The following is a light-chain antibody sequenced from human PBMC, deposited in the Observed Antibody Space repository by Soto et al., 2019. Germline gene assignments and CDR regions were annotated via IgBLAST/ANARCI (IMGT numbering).Light chain of an antibody. V-gene: IGLV2-14*01. CDR1: SSDVGGYNY. CDR2: EVS. Sequence: QSALTQPASVSGSPGQSITISCTGTSSDVGGYNYVSWYQQHPGKAPKLMIYEVSNRPSGVSNRFSGSKSGNTASLTISGLQAEDEADYYCSSYTSSRLGVFGTGTKLTAL. J-gene: IGLJ1*01. CDR3: SSYTSSRLGV.